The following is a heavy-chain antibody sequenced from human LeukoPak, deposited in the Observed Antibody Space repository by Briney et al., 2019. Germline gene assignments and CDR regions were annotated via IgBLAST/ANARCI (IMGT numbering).Heavy chain of an antibody. CDR3: ASGYYYDSGGYYNPFGY. Sequence: SETLSLTCAVYGGSFSGYYWSWIRQPPGKGLEWIGEINHSGSTNYNPSLKSRVTISVDTSKNQFSLKLSSVTAADTAVYYCASGYYYDSGGYYNPFGYWGQGTLVTVSS. J-gene: IGHJ4*02. V-gene: IGHV4-34*01. D-gene: IGHD3-22*01. CDR1: GGSFSGYY. CDR2: INHSGST.